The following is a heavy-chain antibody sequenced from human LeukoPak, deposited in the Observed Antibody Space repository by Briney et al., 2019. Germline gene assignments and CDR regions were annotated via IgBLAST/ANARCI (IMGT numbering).Heavy chain of an antibody. V-gene: IGHV4-28*01. Sequence: SETLSLTCAVSGYSISTTNWWGWIRQPPGKGLEWLGYIYYSGGTYYNPSLKSRVIMSVDTSKNQFSLDLSFVTAADTAVYYCARSPYRVDDAPVRDYGDCRDWYFDLWGRGTLVTVSA. J-gene: IGHJ2*01. CDR3: ARSPYRVDDAPVRDYGDCRDWYFDL. CDR1: GYSISTTNW. CDR2: IYYSGGT. D-gene: IGHD4-17*01.